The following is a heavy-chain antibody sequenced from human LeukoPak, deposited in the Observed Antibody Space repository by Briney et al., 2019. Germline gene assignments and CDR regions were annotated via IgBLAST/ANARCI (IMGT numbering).Heavy chain of an antibody. Sequence: SETLSLTCTVSGDSISSDSIISYYWSWIRQSPGKGLEWIGEINHSGSTNYNPSLKSRVTISVDTSKNQFSLKLNSVTAADTAVYYCARRRQYDSSLFWNFDLWGRGTLVTVSS. V-gene: IGHV4-34*01. CDR1: GDSISSDSIISYY. CDR3: ARRRQYDSSLFWNFDL. D-gene: IGHD6-6*01. CDR2: INHSGST. J-gene: IGHJ2*01.